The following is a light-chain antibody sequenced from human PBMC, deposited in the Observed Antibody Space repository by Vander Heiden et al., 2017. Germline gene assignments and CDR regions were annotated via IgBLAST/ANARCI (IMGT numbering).Light chain of an antibody. Sequence: EIVFTQSPGTPSLSPGERATLSCRASQSVSSSYLAWYQQKPGQAPRLLIYGASSRATGIPDRFSGSGSGTDFTLTISRLGPEDFAVYYCQQYGSSPLTFGGGTKVEIK. V-gene: IGKV3-20*01. J-gene: IGKJ4*01. CDR1: QSVSSSY. CDR2: GAS. CDR3: QQYGSSPLT.